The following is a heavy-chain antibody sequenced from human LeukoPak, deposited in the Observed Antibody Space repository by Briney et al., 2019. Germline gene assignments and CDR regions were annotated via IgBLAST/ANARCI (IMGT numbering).Heavy chain of an antibody. Sequence: GRSLRLSCAASGFTFSSYVMHWVRQAPGKGLEWVAVISYDGTSKYYADSVKGRFTIPRDNSKNTLYLQMNSLRPEDTAVYYCARAGDRYNSHFDSWGQGTLVTVSS. J-gene: IGHJ4*02. V-gene: IGHV3-30-3*01. D-gene: IGHD5-24*01. CDR2: ISYDGTSK. CDR1: GFTFSSYV. CDR3: ARAGDRYNSHFDS.